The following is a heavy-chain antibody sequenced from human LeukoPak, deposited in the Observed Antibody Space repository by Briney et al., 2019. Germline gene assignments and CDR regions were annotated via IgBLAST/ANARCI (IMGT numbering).Heavy chain of an antibody. CDR1: GFTFSTFW. CDR2: INHDGSST. J-gene: IGHJ4*02. Sequence: GSLRLSCATSGFTFSTFWMHWVRQAPGKGLVWVSRINHDGSSTNYADSVKGRFTISRDNSKNTLYLQMNSLRAEDTAVYYCAKVRTGLARAPFDYWGQGTLVTVSS. CDR3: AKVRTGLARAPFDY. D-gene: IGHD1-14*01. V-gene: IGHV3-74*01.